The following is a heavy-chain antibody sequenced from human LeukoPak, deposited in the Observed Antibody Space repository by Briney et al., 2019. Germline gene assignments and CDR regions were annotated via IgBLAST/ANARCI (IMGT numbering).Heavy chain of an antibody. CDR3: ARDDAFDV. CDR2: IDYSGTT. V-gene: IGHV4-39*07. J-gene: IGHJ3*01. CDR1: GDSISSSGYY. Sequence: PSETLSLTCTVSGDSISSSGYYWGWIRQPPGRGLEWLGSIDYSGTTYYNPSLKSRVTISVDTSKNQFSLKLTSVSAADTAMYYCARDDAFDVWGQGTMVTVSA.